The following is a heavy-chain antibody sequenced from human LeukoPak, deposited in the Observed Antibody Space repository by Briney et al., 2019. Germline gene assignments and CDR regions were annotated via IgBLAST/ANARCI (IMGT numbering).Heavy chain of an antibody. J-gene: IGHJ6*03. V-gene: IGHV3-30*04. Sequence: PGGSLRLSCAASGFTFSSYAMHWVGQAPGKGLEWVAVISYDGSNKYYADSVKGRFTISRDNSKNTLYLQMNSLRAEDTAVYYCAKDRCSNGIGCYYYYMDVWGKGTTVTISS. D-gene: IGHD2-8*01. CDR1: GFTFSSYA. CDR2: ISYDGSNK. CDR3: AKDRCSNGIGCYYYYMDV.